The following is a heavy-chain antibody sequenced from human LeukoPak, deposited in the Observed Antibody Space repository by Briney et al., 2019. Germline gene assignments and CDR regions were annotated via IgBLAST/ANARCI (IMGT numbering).Heavy chain of an antibody. D-gene: IGHD3-3*01. J-gene: IGHJ5*02. V-gene: IGHV4-61*02. CDR1: GASISSGSYF. CDR2: FHTSEGT. CDR3: ASTVFGVTYNWLDP. Sequence: SETLSLTCTVSGASISSGSYFWAWVRQPAGKALEWIGRFHTSEGTNYNPSLESRATVTVDTSKNQFSLQLTSVTAADTAVYYCASTVFGVTYNWLDPWGQGTLVTVSS.